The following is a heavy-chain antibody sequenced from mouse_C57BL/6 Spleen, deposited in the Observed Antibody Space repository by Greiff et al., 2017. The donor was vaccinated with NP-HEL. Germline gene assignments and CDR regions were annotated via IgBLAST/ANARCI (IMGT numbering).Heavy chain of an antibody. V-gene: IGHV3-6*01. J-gene: IGHJ3*01. CDR3: ARGGTVAWFAY. CDR2: ISYDGSN. D-gene: IGHD2-14*01. Sequence: VQLQQSGPGLVKPSQSLSLTCSVTGYSITSGYYWNWIRQFPGNKLEWMGYISYDGSNNYNPSLKNRISITRDTSKNQFFLKLNSVTTEDTATYYCARGGTVAWFAYWGQGTLATVSA. CDR1: GYSITSGYY.